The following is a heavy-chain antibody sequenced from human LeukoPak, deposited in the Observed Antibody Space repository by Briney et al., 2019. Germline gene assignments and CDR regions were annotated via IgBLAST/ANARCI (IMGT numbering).Heavy chain of an antibody. D-gene: IGHD3-3*01. V-gene: IGHV3-30*03. Sequence: GGSLRLSCVASAFTFNDHGMDWVRQAPGKGLEWVAVIASDGGVKHYADSVKGRFTLSRDNSKNTLFLEMNSLTVEDTAVYYCAREATWGEWYFDHWDPGTAVTVSS. CDR1: AFTFNDHG. CDR3: AREATWGEWYFDH. CDR2: IASDGGVK. J-gene: IGHJ4*02.